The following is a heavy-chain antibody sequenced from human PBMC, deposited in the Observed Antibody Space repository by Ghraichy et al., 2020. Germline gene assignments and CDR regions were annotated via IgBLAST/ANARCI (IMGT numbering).Heavy chain of an antibody. D-gene: IGHD6-25*01. CDR1: GGSISGSSFY. J-gene: IGHJ5*02. Sequence: SETLSLTCTVSGGSISGSSFYWGWIRQPPGKGLEWIGSIYYSGSISYNPSLKSRVTISVDTSKNQFSLKLSSVTAPDTAVYYCARHNVIAAPNPFDPWGQGTLVTVSS. CDR3: ARHNVIAAPNPFDP. V-gene: IGHV4-39*01. CDR2: IYYSGSI.